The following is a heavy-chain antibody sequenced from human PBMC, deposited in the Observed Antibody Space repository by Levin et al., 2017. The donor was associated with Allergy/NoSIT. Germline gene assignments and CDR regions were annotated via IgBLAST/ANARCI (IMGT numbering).Heavy chain of an antibody. CDR1: GFTFSSYG. J-gene: IGHJ4*02. CDR2: ISSNGDST. CDR3: STGYSSGWYSGGIDY. V-gene: IGHV3-64*04. D-gene: IGHD6-19*01. Sequence: GESLKISCSASGFTFSSYGMHWVRQAPGKGLEFVSAISSNGDSTGYADSVKGRFTISRDNAKNTLYLQMNSLRAEDTAVYYCSTGYSSGWYSGGIDYWGQGTLVTVSS.